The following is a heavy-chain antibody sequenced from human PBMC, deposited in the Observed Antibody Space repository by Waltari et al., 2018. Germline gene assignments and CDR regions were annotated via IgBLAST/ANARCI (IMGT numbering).Heavy chain of an antibody. V-gene: IGHV4-34*01. Sequence: QVQLQPCGAGLLQPSETLSLTRAVYGGSSSGSYWIWFRQPPGKGLECIGDINHSGSTNYKPSLKSRVTISVDTSKNQFSLKLTSVTAADTAVYYCAGLWFGEFFMSRGKQRHNWFDPWGQGTLVTVSS. CDR3: AGLWFGEFFMSRGKQRHNWFDP. CDR2: INHSGST. CDR1: GGSSSGSY. J-gene: IGHJ5*02. D-gene: IGHD3-10*01.